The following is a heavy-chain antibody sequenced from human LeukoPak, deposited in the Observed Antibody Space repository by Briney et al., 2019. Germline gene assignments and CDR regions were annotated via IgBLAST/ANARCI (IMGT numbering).Heavy chain of an antibody. D-gene: IGHD3-22*01. CDR1: GFTFSSYS. CDR2: ISSSSSYI. Sequence: GGSLRLSCAASGFTFSSYSMNWVRQAPGKGLEWVSSISSSSSYIYYADSVKGRFTISGDNAKNSLYLQMNSLRAEDTAVYYCAREGIYYDSSGYYLEYFQHWGQGTLVTVSS. CDR3: AREGIYYDSSGYYLEYFQH. J-gene: IGHJ1*01. V-gene: IGHV3-21*01.